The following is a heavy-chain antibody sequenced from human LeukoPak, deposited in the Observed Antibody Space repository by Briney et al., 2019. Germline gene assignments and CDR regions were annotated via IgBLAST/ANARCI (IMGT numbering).Heavy chain of an antibody. D-gene: IGHD3-22*01. CDR2: ISWNSGSI. V-gene: IGHV3-9*01. J-gene: IGHJ4*02. Sequence: GGSLRLSCAASGFTFDDYAMHWVRQAPGKGLEWVSGISWNSGSIGYADSVKGRFTISRDNAKNSLYLQMNSLRAEDTALYYCAKDRCDYYDSSGYGLYDYWGQGTLVTVSS. CDR3: AKDRCDYYDSSGYGLYDY. CDR1: GFTFDDYA.